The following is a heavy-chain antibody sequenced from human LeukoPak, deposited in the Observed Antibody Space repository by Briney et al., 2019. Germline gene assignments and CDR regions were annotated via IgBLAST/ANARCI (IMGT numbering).Heavy chain of an antibody. CDR3: ARVLGAGTFDS. CDR1: GFTFSYFA. V-gene: IGHV3-30*04. Sequence: GGSLRLSCAVSGFTFSYFARNWFRQAPGKGLEWVAVISHDGKKKYHADSVKGRFSISRDDSKNTLYLQMNSLTAEDTAVYFCARVLGAGTFDSWGQGALVTVSS. D-gene: IGHD1-26*01. CDR2: ISHDGKKK. J-gene: IGHJ4*02.